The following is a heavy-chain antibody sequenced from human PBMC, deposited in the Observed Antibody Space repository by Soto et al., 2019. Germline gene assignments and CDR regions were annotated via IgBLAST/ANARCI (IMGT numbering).Heavy chain of an antibody. CDR1: GGSISSSCYY. V-gene: IGHV4-39*07. Sequence: SETLSLTCTVSGGSISSSCYYWGWIRQPPGKGLEWIGSIYSSGSTYYNPSLKSRVTISVDRSKNQFSLKLSSVTAADTAVYYCARTPTPWGQGTLVTVS. CDR2: IYSSGST. D-gene: IGHD1-26*01. J-gene: IGHJ5*02. CDR3: ARTPTP.